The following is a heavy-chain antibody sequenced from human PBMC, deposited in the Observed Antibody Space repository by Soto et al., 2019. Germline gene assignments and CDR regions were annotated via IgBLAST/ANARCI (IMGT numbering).Heavy chain of an antibody. CDR1: GYTFTSYA. V-gene: IGHV1-3*01. CDR3: ARDRRGTSCYLDY. J-gene: IGHJ4*02. CDR2: INAGNGNT. D-gene: IGHD2-2*01. Sequence: QVQLVQSGAEVKKPGASVKVSCKASGYTFTSYAMHWVRQAPGQRLEWMGWINAGNGNTKYSQKFQGRVTITRDTSASTAYMELRSLRSEDTAVYYCARDRRGTSCYLDYWGQGTLVTVSS.